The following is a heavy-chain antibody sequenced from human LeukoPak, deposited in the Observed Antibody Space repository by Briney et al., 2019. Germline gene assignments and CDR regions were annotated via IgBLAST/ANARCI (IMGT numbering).Heavy chain of an antibody. D-gene: IGHD3-3*01. V-gene: IGHV3-21*01. CDR3: ARDRSTIFGVVMNFDY. CDR2: ISSSSSYI. CDR1: GFTFSSYS. Sequence: GGSLRLSCAASGFTFSSYSMNWVRQAPGKGLEWVSSISSSSSYIYHADSVKGRFTISRDNAKNSLYLQMNSLRAEDTAVYYCARDRSTIFGVVMNFDYWGQGTLVTVSS. J-gene: IGHJ4*02.